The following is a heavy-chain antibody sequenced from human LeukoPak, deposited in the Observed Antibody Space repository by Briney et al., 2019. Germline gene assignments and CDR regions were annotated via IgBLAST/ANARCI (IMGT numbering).Heavy chain of an antibody. V-gene: IGHV1-2*02. CDR2: INPNSGGT. Sequence: ASVKVSCKASGYTFTGYYMHWVRQAPGQGLEWMGWINPNSGGTNYAQKFQGRVTMTRDTSISTAYMVLSRLRSDDTAVYYCARDYCSGGSCYVNWFDPWGQGTLVTVSS. CDR3: ARDYCSGGSCYVNWFDP. D-gene: IGHD2-15*01. CDR1: GYTFTGYY. J-gene: IGHJ5*02.